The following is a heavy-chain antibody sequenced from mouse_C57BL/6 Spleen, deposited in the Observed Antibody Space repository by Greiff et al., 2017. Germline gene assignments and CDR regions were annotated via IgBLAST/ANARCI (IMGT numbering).Heavy chain of an antibody. CDR3: ARRSYGSSRYWYCDV. CDR1: GYTFTSYW. V-gene: IGHV1-69*01. Sequence: VKLQESGAELVMPGASVKLSCKASGYTFTSYWMHWVKQRPGQGLEWIGEIDPSDSYTNYNQKFKGNSTLTVDNSSSTAYMQLSRLTSEDSAVYYCARRSYGSSRYWYCDVWGTGTTVTVSS. J-gene: IGHJ1*03. D-gene: IGHD1-1*01. CDR2: IDPSDSYT.